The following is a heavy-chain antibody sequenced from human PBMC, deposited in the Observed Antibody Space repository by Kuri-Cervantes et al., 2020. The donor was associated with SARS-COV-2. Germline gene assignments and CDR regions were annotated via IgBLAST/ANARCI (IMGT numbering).Heavy chain of an antibody. Sequence: SETLSLTCAVYGGSFSGYYWSWIRQPPGKGLEWIGYIYYSGSTNYNPTLKSQVTISVDTSKNQYSLKLSSVTAADTAVYYCASAPRDYVWGSSNYYYMDVWGKGTTVTVSS. J-gene: IGHJ6*03. V-gene: IGHV4-59*01. CDR3: ASAPRDYVWGSSNYYYMDV. CDR1: GGSFSGYY. D-gene: IGHD3-16*01. CDR2: IYYSGST.